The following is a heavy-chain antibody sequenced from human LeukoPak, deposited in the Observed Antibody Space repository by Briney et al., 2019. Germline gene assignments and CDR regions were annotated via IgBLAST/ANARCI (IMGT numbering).Heavy chain of an antibody. CDR3: ARDAGHDYGDPIAFDY. CDR1: GGTFSSYA. V-gene: IGHV1-69*13. D-gene: IGHD4-17*01. CDR2: IIPIFGTA. Sequence: SVKVSCKASGGTFSSYAISWVRQAPGQGLEWMGGIIPIFGTANYAQKFQGRVTITADESTSTAYMELSSLRSEDTAVYYCARDAGHDYGDPIAFDYWGQGTLVTVSS. J-gene: IGHJ4*02.